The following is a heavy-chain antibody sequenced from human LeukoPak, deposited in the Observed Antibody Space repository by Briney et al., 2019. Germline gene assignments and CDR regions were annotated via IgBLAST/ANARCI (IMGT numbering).Heavy chain of an antibody. CDR3: AGTGIRNWFDP. J-gene: IGHJ5*02. CDR1: GDSISTTGYF. Sequence: SETLSLTCSVSGDSISTTGYFWVWIRQSPGRDLEWIGSIFKSGNTFYNMSLKSRVTISVDTSKNEFSLSLTSVTAADTAVYYCAGTGIRNWFDPWGQGILVTVSP. V-gene: IGHV4-39*01. CDR2: IFKSGNT. D-gene: IGHD1-14*01.